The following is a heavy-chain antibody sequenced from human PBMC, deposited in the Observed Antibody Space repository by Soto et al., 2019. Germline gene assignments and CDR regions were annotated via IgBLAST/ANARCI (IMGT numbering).Heavy chain of an antibody. J-gene: IGHJ4*02. CDR1: GHTFSGYY. V-gene: IGHV1-2*02. CDR2: INTLSGDT. CDR3: ARSLLHVTLPLGN. Sequence: ASVKVSCKASGHTFSGYYMHWVRQAPGQGLEWMGWINTLSGDTSFPQKFQGRLAMTRDTSIDTVFMEVSRLTSDDTAIYYCARSLLHVTLPLGNWGQGTLVTVSS.